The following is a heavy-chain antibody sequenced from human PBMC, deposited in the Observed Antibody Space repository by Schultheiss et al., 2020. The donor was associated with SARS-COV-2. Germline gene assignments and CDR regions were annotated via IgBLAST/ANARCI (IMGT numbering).Heavy chain of an antibody. CDR3: ARRRDYFDY. J-gene: IGHJ4*02. Sequence: GGSLRLSCAASGFTFSSYSMNWVRQAPGKGLEWLSYISSSGSATYYADSVKGRFTISRDNAKNSLYLQMDSLRAEDTAVYYCARRRDYFDYWAQGTLVTVSS. CDR2: ISSSGSAT. V-gene: IGHV3-48*04. CDR1: GFTFSSYS.